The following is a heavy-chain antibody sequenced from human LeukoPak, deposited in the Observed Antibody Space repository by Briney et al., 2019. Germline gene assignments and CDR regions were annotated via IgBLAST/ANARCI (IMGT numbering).Heavy chain of an antibody. D-gene: IGHD3-3*01. V-gene: IGHV4-61*02. Sequence: PSETLSLTCTVSGGSISSGSYYWSWIPQPAGKGLEWIGRIYTSGSTNYNPSLKSRVTISVDTSKNQFSLKLSSVTAADTAVYYCARENTIFGVVRLDYWGQGTLVTVSS. J-gene: IGHJ4*02. CDR1: GGSISSGSYY. CDR3: ARENTIFGVVRLDY. CDR2: IYTSGST.